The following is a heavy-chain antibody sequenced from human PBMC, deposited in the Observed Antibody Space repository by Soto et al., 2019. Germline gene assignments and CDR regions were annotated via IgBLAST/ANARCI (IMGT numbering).Heavy chain of an antibody. CDR1: GDTFNDYY. CDR3: ASESGRATATSDYYYFYMDG. V-gene: IGHV1-2*04. J-gene: IGHJ6*03. CDR2: INPNGGVT. D-gene: IGHD1-26*01. Sequence: QVQLVQSGAEVKKPGASVTVSCRSSGDTFNDYYIHWVRQATGQGLEWMGWINPNGGVTEYAQKFQGWVTMTRDTPIRTVYMKLTRRRSDDRAVYNGASESGRATATSDYYYFYMDGWGTGNTVTVS.